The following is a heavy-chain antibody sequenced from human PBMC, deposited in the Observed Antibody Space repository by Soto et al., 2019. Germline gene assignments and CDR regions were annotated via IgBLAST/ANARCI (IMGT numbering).Heavy chain of an antibody. V-gene: IGHV3-13*01. Sequence: WGSLGLSCAASGFTFSSYDMHVVRQATGKGLEWVSAIGTAGDTYYPGSVKGRFTISRENAKNSLYLQMNSLRAGDTAVYYCARASMVRGVMNSPNGNYYYYSYMDVWRKGTTVIVFS. CDR3: ARASMVRGVMNSPNGNYYYYSYMDV. CDR2: IGTAGDT. J-gene: IGHJ6*03. CDR1: GFTFSSYD. D-gene: IGHD3-10*01.